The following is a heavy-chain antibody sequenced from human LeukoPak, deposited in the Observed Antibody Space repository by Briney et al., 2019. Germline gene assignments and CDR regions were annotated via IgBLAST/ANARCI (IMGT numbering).Heavy chain of an antibody. J-gene: IGHJ4*02. CDR3: ARDRLDTALATAEVPDC. CDR2: INPNSGGT. V-gene: IGHV1-2*02. D-gene: IGHD5-18*01. CDR1: GYTFTGYY. Sequence: GASVKVSCKASGYTFTGYYMHWVRQAPGQGLEWMGWINPNSGGTNYAQNFQGRVTMTRDTSISTAYMELSRLRSDDTAVYYCARDRLDTALATAEVPDCWGQGTLVTVSS.